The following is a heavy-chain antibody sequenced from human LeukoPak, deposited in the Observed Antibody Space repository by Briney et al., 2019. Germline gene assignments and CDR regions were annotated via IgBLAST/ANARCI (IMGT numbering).Heavy chain of an antibody. CDR3: ARGGGLDY. CDR1: GLTFSKFW. Sequence: GGSLRLSCAASGLTFSKFWVTWVRQPPGKGLEWVANINEDGSAQSYVDSVKGQFTISRDNAKNSLFLQMNSLRVEDTAVYYCARGGGLDYWGQGTLVTVSS. J-gene: IGHJ4*02. V-gene: IGHV3-7*04. D-gene: IGHD3-16*01. CDR2: INEDGSAQ.